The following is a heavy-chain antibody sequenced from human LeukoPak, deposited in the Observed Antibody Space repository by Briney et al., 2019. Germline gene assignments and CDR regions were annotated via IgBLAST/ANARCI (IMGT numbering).Heavy chain of an antibody. CDR3: AKGISPMISLLYFDY. Sequence: SVKVSCKASGGTFSSYAISWVRQAPGQGLEWMGGIIPIFGTANYAQKFQGRVTITADKSTSTAYMELSSLRAEDTAVYYCAKGISPMISLLYFDYWGQGTLVTVSS. CDR2: IIPIFGTA. V-gene: IGHV1-69*06. CDR1: GGTFSSYA. D-gene: IGHD3-22*01. J-gene: IGHJ4*02.